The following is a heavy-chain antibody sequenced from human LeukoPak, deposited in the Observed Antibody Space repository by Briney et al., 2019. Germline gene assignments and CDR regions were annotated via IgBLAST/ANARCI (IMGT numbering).Heavy chain of an antibody. CDR3: ARAVAGYSYGYLIDYYYMDV. D-gene: IGHD5-18*01. Sequence: PGGSLRLSRAASGFTVSSNYMSWVRQAPGKGLEWVSVIYSGGSTYYADSVKGRFTISRDNSKNTLYLQMNSLRAEDTAVYYCARAVAGYSYGYLIDYYYMDVWGKGTTVTVSS. V-gene: IGHV3-53*01. J-gene: IGHJ6*03. CDR1: GFTVSSNY. CDR2: IYSGGST.